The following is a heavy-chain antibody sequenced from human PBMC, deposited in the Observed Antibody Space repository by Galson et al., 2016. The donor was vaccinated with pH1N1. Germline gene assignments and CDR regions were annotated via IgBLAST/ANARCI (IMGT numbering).Heavy chain of an antibody. Sequence: SVKVSCKASGGSLSTYPISWVRQAPGLGLEWMGRSVPVFGSAKYSPRFQGRVAISRDESASTVYMELTSLTAEDTGIYYCAKDRPVDDGQSPPFFESWGQGTLVSFSS. J-gene: IGHJ4*02. CDR1: GGSLSTYP. CDR2: SVPVFGSA. CDR3: AKDRPVDDGQSPPFFES. V-gene: IGHV1-69*05.